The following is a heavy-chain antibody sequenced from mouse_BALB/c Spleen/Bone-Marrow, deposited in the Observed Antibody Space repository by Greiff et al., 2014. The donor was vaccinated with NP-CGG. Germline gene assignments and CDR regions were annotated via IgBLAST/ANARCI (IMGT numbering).Heavy chain of an antibody. D-gene: IGHD2-14*01. CDR1: GFNIKDTY. CDR3: ARYRYDYYAMDY. V-gene: IGHV14-3*02. CDR2: IDPANGNT. Sequence: EVQLQESGAELVKPGASVKLSCTASGFNIKDTYMHWVKQRPEQGLEWIGRIDPANGNTKYDPKFQGKATITADTSSNTAYLQLSSLTSEDTAAYYCARYRYDYYAMDYWGQGTSVTVSS. J-gene: IGHJ4*01.